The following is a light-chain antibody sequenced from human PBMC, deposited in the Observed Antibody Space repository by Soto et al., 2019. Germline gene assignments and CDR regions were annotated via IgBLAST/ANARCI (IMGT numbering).Light chain of an antibody. CDR2: GAS. J-gene: IGKJ1*01. V-gene: IGKV3-15*01. Sequence: EIVMTQSPATLSVSPGERGTLSCRASQSVSSNFAWYQQKPGQAPRLLIYGASTRATGIPARFSGSGSGTEFTLTISSLQSEDFAVYYCQQYNNLPRTFGQGTKVEIK. CDR3: QQYNNLPRT. CDR1: QSVSSN.